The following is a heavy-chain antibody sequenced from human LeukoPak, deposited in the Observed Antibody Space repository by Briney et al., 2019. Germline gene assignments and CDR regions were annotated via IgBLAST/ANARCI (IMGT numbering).Heavy chain of an antibody. V-gene: IGHV4-61*02. J-gene: IGHJ5*02. Sequence: PSETLSLTCTVSGGSISSGSYYWSWIRQPAGKGLEWIGRIYSSGSTNYNPSLKSRVTISLDTSKNQFSLKLSSVTAADTAVYYCARDQGDIIPGFDPWGQGTLVTVSS. CDR1: GGSISSGSYY. CDR2: IYSSGST. CDR3: ARDQGDIIPGFDP. D-gene: IGHD3-3*01.